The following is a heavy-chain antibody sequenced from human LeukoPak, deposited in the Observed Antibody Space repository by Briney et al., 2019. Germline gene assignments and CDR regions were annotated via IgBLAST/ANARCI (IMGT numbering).Heavy chain of an antibody. CDR2: ISTSSSYI. D-gene: IGHD6-6*01. V-gene: IGHV3-21*01. CDR3: ARAPRARSSTGGVDY. CDR1: GFTFSTYS. Sequence: GGSLRLSCAASGFTFSTYSMNWVRQAPGKGLEWVSYISTSSSYIHYADSVNGRFTISRDNAKKSLFLQMNSLRAEDTAVYYCARAPRARSSTGGVDYWGQGTLVTVSS. J-gene: IGHJ4*02.